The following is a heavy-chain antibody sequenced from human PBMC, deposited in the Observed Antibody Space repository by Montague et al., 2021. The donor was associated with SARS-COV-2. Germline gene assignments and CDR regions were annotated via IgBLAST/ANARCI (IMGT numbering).Heavy chain of an antibody. CDR3: ARGPVGVAARLRYYLDQ. CDR2: VNHSGHT. Sequence: SETLSPTCAVYGGSLSGDHCSWIRQPRGKGLEWIGEVNHSGHTNXNVSLKSRVTMSVDTSKSQFSLKVRSVTAADTAVYYCARGPVGVAARLRYYLDQWGQGTLVTVSS. CDR1: GGSLSGDH. D-gene: IGHD6-6*01. J-gene: IGHJ4*02. V-gene: IGHV4-34*01.